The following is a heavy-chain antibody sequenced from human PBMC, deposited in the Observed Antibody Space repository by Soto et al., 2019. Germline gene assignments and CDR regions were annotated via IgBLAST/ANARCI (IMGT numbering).Heavy chain of an antibody. CDR2: ISGNSGSI. V-gene: IGHV3-9*01. D-gene: IGHD4-17*01. J-gene: IGHJ3*02. Sequence: EVQLVESGGGLVQPGRSLRLSCAASGFTFDDYAMHWVRQAPGKGLEWVSGISGNSGSIGYADSVKGRFTISRDNAKNSLYLQMNSLRAEDTALYYCARSPAMTTVTTYAFDIWGQGTMVTVSS. CDR1: GFTFDDYA. CDR3: ARSPAMTTVTTYAFDI.